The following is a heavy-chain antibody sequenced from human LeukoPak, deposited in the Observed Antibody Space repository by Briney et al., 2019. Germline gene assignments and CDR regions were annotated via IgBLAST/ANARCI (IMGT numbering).Heavy chain of an antibody. Sequence: PSETLSLTCAVYGGSFSGYYWSWIRQPPGKGLEWIGEINHSGSTNYNPSLKSRVTISVDTSKNQFSLKLSSVTAADTAVYYCARGTPVLAAMDGLAWFDPWGQGTLVTVSS. V-gene: IGHV4-34*01. CDR3: ARGTPVLAAMDGLAWFDP. CDR2: INHSGST. D-gene: IGHD2-2*01. CDR1: GGSFSGYY. J-gene: IGHJ5*02.